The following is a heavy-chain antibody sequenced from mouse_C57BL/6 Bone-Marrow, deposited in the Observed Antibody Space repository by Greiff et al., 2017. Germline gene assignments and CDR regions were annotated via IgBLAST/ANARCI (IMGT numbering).Heavy chain of an antibody. V-gene: IGHV5-9*04. CDR1: GFTFSSYT. J-gene: IGHJ2*01. Sequence: EVKLMESGGGLVKPGGSLKLSCAASGFTFSSYTMSWVRQTPEKRLEWVATISGGGGNTYYPDSVKGRFTISRDNAKNTLYLQMSSLRSEDTAVYYCARGLAGFDYWGQGTTLTVSS. CDR2: ISGGGGNT. CDR3: ARGLAGFDY. D-gene: IGHD3-1*01.